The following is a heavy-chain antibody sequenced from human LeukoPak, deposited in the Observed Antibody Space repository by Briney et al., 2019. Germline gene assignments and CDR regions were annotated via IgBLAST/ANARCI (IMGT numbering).Heavy chain of an antibody. D-gene: IGHD4-23*01. CDR1: GGTFRNFA. CDR2: VIPLFGTS. V-gene: IGHV1-69*13. CDR3: ATDYGGNSNY. Sequence: GASVKVSCKAFGGTFRNFAISWVRHAPGQGLEWMGRVIPLFGTSTYAQRFRGRVTITADQSTSTAFMEITSVTSEDTAVYYCATDYGGNSNYWGQGTLVTVSS. J-gene: IGHJ4*02.